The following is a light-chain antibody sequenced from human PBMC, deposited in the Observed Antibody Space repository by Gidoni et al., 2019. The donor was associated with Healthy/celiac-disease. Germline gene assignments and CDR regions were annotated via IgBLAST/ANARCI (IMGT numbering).Light chain of an antibody. V-gene: IGLV1-47*01. CDR3: AAWDDSLSGPV. Sequence: QSVLTQPPSASGTPGHRVTISCSGSSSNIGSNYVYWSQQRPGTAPKLLIYSNNQRPSGVPDRFSGSKSGTSASLAISGLRSEDEADYYCAAWDDSLSGPVFGGGTKLTVL. CDR2: SNN. J-gene: IGLJ2*01. CDR1: SSNIGSNY.